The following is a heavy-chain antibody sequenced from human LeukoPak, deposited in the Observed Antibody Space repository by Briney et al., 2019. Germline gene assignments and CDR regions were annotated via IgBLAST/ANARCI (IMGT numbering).Heavy chain of an antibody. Sequence: SETLSLTCTVSGDSISYHYWSWIRQPAGKGLEWIGRIYSSASANYNPSLKSRVTMSLDTSKNQFSLNLTSVTAADTAVYYCARRFGYYDSGGPHYYYYMDVWGKGTTVTISS. CDR1: GDSISYHY. J-gene: IGHJ6*03. V-gene: IGHV4-4*07. CDR2: IYSSASA. CDR3: ARRFGYYDSGGPHYYYYMDV. D-gene: IGHD3-22*01.